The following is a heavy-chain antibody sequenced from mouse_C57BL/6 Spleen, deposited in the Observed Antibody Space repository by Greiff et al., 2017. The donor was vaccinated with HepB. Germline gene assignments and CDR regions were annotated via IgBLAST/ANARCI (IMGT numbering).Heavy chain of an antibody. CDR2: IDPSDSET. Sequence: QVQLQQPGAELVRPGSSVKLSCKASGYTFTSYWMHWVKQRPIQGLEWIGNIDPSDSETHYNQKFKDKATLTVDKSSSTAYMQLSSLTSEDSAVYYCARSGTTMVTGSLYYYAMDYWGQGTSVTVSS. CDR3: ARSGTTMVTGSLYYYAMDY. V-gene: IGHV1-52*01. D-gene: IGHD2-2*01. CDR1: GYTFTSYW. J-gene: IGHJ4*01.